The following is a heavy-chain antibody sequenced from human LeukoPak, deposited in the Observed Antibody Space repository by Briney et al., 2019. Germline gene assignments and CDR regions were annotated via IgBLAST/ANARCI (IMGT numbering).Heavy chain of an antibody. Sequence: GGPLRLSCAASGFTFSSYEMNWVRQAPGKGLEWVSYISSTGSTIYYAGSVKGRFTISRDNAKTSLYLQMNSLRAEDTAVYYCARDYSGSYFDYWGQGTLVTVSS. CDR2: ISSTGSTI. V-gene: IGHV3-48*03. CDR1: GFTFSSYE. CDR3: ARDYSGSYFDY. D-gene: IGHD1-26*01. J-gene: IGHJ4*02.